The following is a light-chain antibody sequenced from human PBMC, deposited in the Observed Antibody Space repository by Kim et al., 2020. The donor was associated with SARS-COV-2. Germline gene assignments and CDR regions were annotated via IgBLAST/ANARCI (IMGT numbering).Light chain of an antibody. CDR2: GAS. CDR1: QSIVNY. J-gene: IGKJ1*01. CDR3: QQSYSSPWS. Sequence: ASVGDRVTITCRATQSIVNYLSWYQQKPGKAPNLLIYGASTLQSGVPSRFRGSGSGTDFTLTISSLQAEDFATYYCQQSYSSPWSFGQGTKVDIK. V-gene: IGKV1-39*01.